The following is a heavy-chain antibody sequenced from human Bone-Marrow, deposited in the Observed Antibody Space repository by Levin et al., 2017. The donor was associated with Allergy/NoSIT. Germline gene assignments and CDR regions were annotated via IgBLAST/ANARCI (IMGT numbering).Heavy chain of an antibody. Sequence: SLKISCVGSGFTFGDYAIHWVRHVPGKGLEWVSGISWNSRNIGYADSVKGRFTIFRDNDRNSVYLEMNSLRSEDTALYYCAKDIQSQSPYYYYGMDVWGQGTTVTVSS. J-gene: IGHJ6*02. CDR3: AKDIQSQSPYYYYGMDV. CDR2: ISWNSRNI. V-gene: IGHV3-9*01. CDR1: GFTFGDYA.